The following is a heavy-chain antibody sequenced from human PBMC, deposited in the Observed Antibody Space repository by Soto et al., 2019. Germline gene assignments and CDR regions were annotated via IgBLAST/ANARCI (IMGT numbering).Heavy chain of an antibody. Sequence: PGGSLRLSCVASGFSFSDYWMIWVRQAPGKGPEWVANIKFDGSEKQYVDSVRGRFSISRDNFRNSLFLQMNSLRAGDTAIYYCVKDGGYCSSATCYSPRNHYFDSWGQGTLVTVSS. CDR1: GFSFSDYW. CDR2: IKFDGSEK. V-gene: IGHV3-7*03. CDR3: VKDGGYCSSATCYSPRNHYFDS. D-gene: IGHD2-2*01. J-gene: IGHJ4*02.